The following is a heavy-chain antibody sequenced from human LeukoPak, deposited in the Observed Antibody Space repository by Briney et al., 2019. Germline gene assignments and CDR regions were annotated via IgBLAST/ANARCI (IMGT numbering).Heavy chain of an antibody. CDR3: AELGITMIGGV. D-gene: IGHD3-10*02. CDR2: ISSSGSNI. J-gene: IGHJ6*04. Sequence: PGGTLRLSCAASGFTFSNHGMNWVRQAPGKGLEWVSYISSSGSNIKYADSVKGRFTISRGHAKNSVYLQMNSLRAEDTAVYYCAELGITMIGGVWGKGTTVTISS. CDR1: GFTFSNHG. V-gene: IGHV3-48*04.